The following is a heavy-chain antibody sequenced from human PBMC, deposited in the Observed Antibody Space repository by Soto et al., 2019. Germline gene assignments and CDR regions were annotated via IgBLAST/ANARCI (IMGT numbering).Heavy chain of an antibody. CDR2: IYPGDSDT. CDR3: ARQHRYMATINNDAFDI. CDR1: GYNFKTYW. J-gene: IGHJ3*02. V-gene: IGHV5-51*01. D-gene: IGHD3-16*02. Sequence: GESLKISCKGSGYNFKTYWIAWVRQMPGQGLEWMGIIYPGDSDTTYSPSFQGQVTISVDKTISTAYLQLSSLKASDTAMYYCARQHRYMATINNDAFDIWGQGTMVTVS.